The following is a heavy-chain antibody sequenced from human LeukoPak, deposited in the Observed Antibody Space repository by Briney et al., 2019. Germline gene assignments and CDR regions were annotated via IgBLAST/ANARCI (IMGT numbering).Heavy chain of an antibody. CDR3: ARGGSSWHSPRYYYYYMDV. CDR2: ISSSGSTI. D-gene: IGHD6-13*01. CDR1: GFTFSDYY. J-gene: IGHJ6*03. V-gene: IGHV3-11*04. Sequence: SGGSLRLSCAASGFTFSDYYMSWIRQAPGKGLEWVSYISSSGSTIYYADSVKGRFTISRDNAKNSLYLQMNSLRAEDTAVYYCARGGSSWHSPRYYYYYMDVWGKGTTVTVSS.